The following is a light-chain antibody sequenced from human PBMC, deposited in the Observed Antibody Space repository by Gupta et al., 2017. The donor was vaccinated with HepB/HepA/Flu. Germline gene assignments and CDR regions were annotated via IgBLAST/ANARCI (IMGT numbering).Light chain of an antibody. V-gene: IGLV1-44*01. CDR2: SNN. CDR3: AAWDDSLNGPV. CDR1: SSNIGSNT. Sequence: QSVLTQPPSASGTPGQRVTISCSGSSSNIGSNTVNWYQQLPGTAPKLLIDSNNQRPSGVPDRFAGSKSGTSASPALSGLQSEDEAEDDCAAWDDSLNGPVFGGGTKLTVL. J-gene: IGLJ3*02.